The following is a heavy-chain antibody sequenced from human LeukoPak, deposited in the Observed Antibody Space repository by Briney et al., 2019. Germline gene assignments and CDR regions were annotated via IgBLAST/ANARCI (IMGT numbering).Heavy chain of an antibody. J-gene: IGHJ6*02. V-gene: IGHV4-61*05. CDR3: ARVAAMAPPYYYYYGMDV. Sequence: SETLSLTCSVSGGSIRSSSYCWGWIRQPPGKGLEWIGYIYYSGSTNYNPSLKSRVTISVDTSKNQFSLKLSSVTAADTAVYYCARVAAMAPPYYYYYGMDVWGQGTTVTVS. D-gene: IGHD5-18*01. CDR1: GGSIRSSSYC. CDR2: IYYSGST.